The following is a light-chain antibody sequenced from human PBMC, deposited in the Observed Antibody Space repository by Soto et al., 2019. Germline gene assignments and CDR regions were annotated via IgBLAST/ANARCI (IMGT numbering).Light chain of an antibody. J-gene: IGLJ1*01. Sequence: QSALTQPRSVSGSPGQSVTISCTGTSSDVGGYTFVSWYQQHPGKAPKVMIYDVTKRPSGVPDRFSGSKSGNTASLTISGLQAEDEADYYCCSYAGGYTYVFGPGTKLTVL. CDR3: CSYAGGYTYV. V-gene: IGLV2-11*01. CDR2: DVT. CDR1: SSDVGGYTF.